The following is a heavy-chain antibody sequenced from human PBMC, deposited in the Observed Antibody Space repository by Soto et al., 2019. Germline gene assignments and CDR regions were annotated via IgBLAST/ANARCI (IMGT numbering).Heavy chain of an antibody. CDR2: ISAYNGNT. V-gene: IGHV1-18*01. Sequence: SAKPSSKAPRYAFTRTAMSSVRQAPGQGLEWMGWISAYNGNTNYAQKLQGRVTMTTDTSTTTAYMELRSLRSDDKAVYCCARSGPAAGYWGQGTLGTDSS. J-gene: IGHJ4*02. D-gene: IGHD3-10*01. CDR3: ARSGPAAGY. CDR1: RYAFTRTA.